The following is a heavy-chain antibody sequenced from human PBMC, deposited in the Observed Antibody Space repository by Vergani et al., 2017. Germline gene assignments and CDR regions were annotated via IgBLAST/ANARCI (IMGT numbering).Heavy chain of an antibody. CDR3: ARSGDSSVRVGPPYYFDY. CDR1: GGSISSYY. Sequence: QVQLQESGPGLVKPSETLSLTCTVSGGSISSYYWSWIRQPPGKGLEWIGYIYYSGSTNYNPSLKSRVTISVDTSKNQFSLKLSSVTAADTAVYYCARSGDSSVRVGPPYYFDYWGQGTLVTVSS. J-gene: IGHJ4*02. V-gene: IGHV4-59*01. CDR2: IYYSGST. D-gene: IGHD3-10*01.